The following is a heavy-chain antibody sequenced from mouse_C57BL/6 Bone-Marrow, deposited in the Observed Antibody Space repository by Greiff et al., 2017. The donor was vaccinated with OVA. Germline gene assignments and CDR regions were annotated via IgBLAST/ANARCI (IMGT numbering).Heavy chain of an antibody. CDR3: AIYDGYLAWFAY. D-gene: IGHD2-3*01. CDR1: GYTFTDYY. V-gene: IGHV1-19*01. J-gene: IGHJ3*01. CDR2: INPYNGGT. Sequence: VQLKQSGPVLVKPGASVKMSCKASGYTFTDYYMNWVKQSHGKSLEWIGVINPYNGGTSYNQKFKGKATLTVDKSSSTAYMELNSLTSEDSAVYYCAIYDGYLAWFAYWGQGTLVTVSA.